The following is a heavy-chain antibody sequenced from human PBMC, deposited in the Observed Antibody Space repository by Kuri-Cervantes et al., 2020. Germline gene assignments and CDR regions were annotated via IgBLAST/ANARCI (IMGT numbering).Heavy chain of an antibody. J-gene: IGHJ4*02. CDR1: GGSISSSSYY. D-gene: IGHD2-15*01. V-gene: IGHV4-39*07. Sequence: ESLKISCTVSGGSISSSSYYWGWIRQPPGKGLEWIGSIYYSGSTYYSPSLKSRVTKSVDTFKNQFSLKLSTVTAADTAVYYCARGRRGRYCSGGSCDSEGGYYFDYWGQGTLVTVSS. CDR2: IYYSGST. CDR3: ARGRRGRYCSGGSCDSEGGYYFDY.